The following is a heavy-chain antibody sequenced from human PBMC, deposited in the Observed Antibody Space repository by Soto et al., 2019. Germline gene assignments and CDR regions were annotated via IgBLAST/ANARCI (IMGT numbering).Heavy chain of an antibody. CDR2: INPSGGST. J-gene: IGHJ3*02. CDR1: GYTFTSYY. V-gene: IGHV1-46*01. Sequence: ASVKVSCKASGYTFTSYYMHWVRQTPGQGLEWMGIINPSGGSTSYAQKFQGRVTMTRDTSTSTVYMELSSLRSEDTAVYYCACPGPRRLAFDIWGQGTMVSVSS. CDR3: ACPGPRRLAFDI.